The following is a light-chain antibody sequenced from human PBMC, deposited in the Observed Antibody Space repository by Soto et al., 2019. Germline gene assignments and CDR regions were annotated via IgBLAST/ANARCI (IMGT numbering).Light chain of an antibody. CDR1: SSDVGGYNS. Sequence: QSVLTQPASVSGSPGQSIAISCTGTSSDVGGYNSVSWYQQHPGKAPKLMIYNVSNRPSGVSDRFSGSKSGNTASLTISGLQAEDEADYYCSSYTSSNTDVFGTGTKLTVL. CDR3: SSYTSSNTDV. CDR2: NVS. J-gene: IGLJ1*01. V-gene: IGLV2-14*03.